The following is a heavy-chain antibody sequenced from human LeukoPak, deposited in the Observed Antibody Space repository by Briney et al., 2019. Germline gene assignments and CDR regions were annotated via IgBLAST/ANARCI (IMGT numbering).Heavy chain of an antibody. J-gene: IGHJ4*02. D-gene: IGHD4-11*01. CDR1: GFTFSSYA. CDR2: ISGSGGST. CDR3: AKALQTVTTWSPFDY. Sequence: GGSLRLSCAASGFTFSSYAMSWVRQAPGKGLEWVSAISGSGGSTYYADSVKGRFTISRDSPKNTLYLQMNSLRAEDTAVYYCAKALQTVTTWSPFDYWGQGTLVTVSS. V-gene: IGHV3-23*01.